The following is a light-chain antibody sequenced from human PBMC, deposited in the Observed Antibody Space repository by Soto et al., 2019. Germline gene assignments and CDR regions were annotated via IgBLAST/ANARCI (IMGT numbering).Light chain of an antibody. CDR3: MQALQLPWT. CDR2: FGS. J-gene: IGKJ1*01. CDR1: QSLLHSNGKNY. Sequence: DIVMTQSPLPLSVTPGEPASISCRSSQSLLHSNGKNYLDWYLQKPGQSPQLLIYFGSDRASGVPARFSGSGPGTDFTLQISRVEAEDVGVYFCMQALQLPWTFGQGTKVDIK. V-gene: IGKV2-28*01.